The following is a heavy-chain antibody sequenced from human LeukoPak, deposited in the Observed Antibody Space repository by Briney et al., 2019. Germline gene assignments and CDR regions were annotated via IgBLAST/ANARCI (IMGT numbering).Heavy chain of an antibody. Sequence: GRSLRLSCAASGLTFSSYSMNWVRQAPGEGLEWVSYISSSSSTVYYADSVKGRFTISRDNAKNSLYLQMNSLRAEDTAVYYCARGRYYMDVWGKGTTVTVSS. CDR3: ARGRYYMDV. CDR1: GLTFSSYS. J-gene: IGHJ6*03. CDR2: ISSSSSTV. V-gene: IGHV3-48*01.